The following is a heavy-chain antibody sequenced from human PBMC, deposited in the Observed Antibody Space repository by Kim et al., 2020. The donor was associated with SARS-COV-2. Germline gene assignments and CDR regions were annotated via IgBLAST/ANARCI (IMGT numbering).Heavy chain of an antibody. J-gene: IGHJ4*02. CDR3: ARGVGATSFDY. D-gene: IGHD1-26*01. Sequence: SETLSLTCAVYGGSFSGYYWSWIRQPPGKGLEWIGEINHSGSTNYNPSLKSRVTISVDTSKNQFSLKLSSVTAADTAVYYCARGVGATSFDYWGQGTLVT. CDR2: INHSGST. V-gene: IGHV4-34*01. CDR1: GGSFSGYY.